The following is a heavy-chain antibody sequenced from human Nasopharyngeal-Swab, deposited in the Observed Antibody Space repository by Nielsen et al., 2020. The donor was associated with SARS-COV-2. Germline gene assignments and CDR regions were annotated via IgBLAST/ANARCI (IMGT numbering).Heavy chain of an antibody. CDR2: ISYDGSNK. CDR3: ARVRKDCSSTSCYTSDY. D-gene: IGHD2-2*02. J-gene: IGHJ4*02. V-gene: IGHV3-30-3*01. Sequence: VGQATGTGVAWVAVISYDGSNKYYADSVKGRFTISRDNSKNTLYLQMNSLRAEDTAVYYCARVRKDCSSTSCYTSDYWGQGTLVTVSS.